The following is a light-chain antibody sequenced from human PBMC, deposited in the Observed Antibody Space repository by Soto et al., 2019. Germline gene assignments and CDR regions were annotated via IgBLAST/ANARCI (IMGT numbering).Light chain of an antibody. V-gene: IGKV3-11*01. CDR1: QSVSSY. Sequence: EIVLTQSPATLSLSPGERATLSCMASQSVSSYLAWYQQKPGQAPRLLIYDASNRATGIPARFSGSGSGTDFTLTISRLEPEDFAIYYCQQYGSSPYTFGQGTKVDIK. CDR3: QQYGSSPYT. J-gene: IGKJ2*01. CDR2: DAS.